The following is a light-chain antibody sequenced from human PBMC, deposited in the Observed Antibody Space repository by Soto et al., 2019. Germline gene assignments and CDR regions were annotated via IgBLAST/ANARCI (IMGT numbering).Light chain of an antibody. CDR1: QSVSSSY. CDR3: QQYGSSLFT. CDR2: GVS. V-gene: IGKV3-20*01. Sequence: EIVLTQSPGTLSLSPGERATLSCRASQSVSSSYLAWYQQKPGQAPRLLIFGVSSRATGIPDRFSGSGSGTDFTLTISRLEPEDFAVFYCQQYGSSLFTFGPGTKVDFK. J-gene: IGKJ3*01.